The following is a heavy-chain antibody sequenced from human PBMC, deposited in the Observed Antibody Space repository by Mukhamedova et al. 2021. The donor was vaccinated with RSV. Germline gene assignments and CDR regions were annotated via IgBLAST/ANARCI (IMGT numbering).Heavy chain of an antibody. D-gene: IGHD2-15*01. J-gene: IGHJ3*02. CDR3: AKQLLRDAFDI. CDR2: IWYDGRNK. V-gene: IGHV3-33*06. Sequence: AAIWYDGRNKYYADSVKGRFTISRDNSRNTLYLQTNSLRAEDTALYYCAKQLLRDAFDIWGQGTMVTVSS.